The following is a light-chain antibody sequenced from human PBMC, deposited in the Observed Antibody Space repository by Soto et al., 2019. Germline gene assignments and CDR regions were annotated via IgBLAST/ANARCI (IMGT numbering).Light chain of an antibody. Sequence: DIQMTQSPSSLSASVGDRVTITCRASRSIGNYLNWYQQKPESAPKLLIYLTSSLQIGVPSRFSGGGSGTDFTLTVSSLQPEDFANYYYQQSYSTPYSFGQGTQLDIK. CDR1: RSIGNY. CDR3: QQSYSTPYS. CDR2: LTS. J-gene: IGKJ2*01. V-gene: IGKV1-39*01.